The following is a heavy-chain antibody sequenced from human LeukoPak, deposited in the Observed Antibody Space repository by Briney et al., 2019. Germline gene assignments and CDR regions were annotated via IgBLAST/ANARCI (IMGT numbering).Heavy chain of an antibody. Sequence: GRSLRLSCAASGFTFSSYGMHWVRQAPGKGLEWVAVIWYDGTNKYYADSVKGRFTISRDNSKNTLYLQMNSLRAEDTAVYYCARDIFGYYGMDVWGQGTTVTASS. CDR3: ARDIFGYYGMDV. J-gene: IGHJ6*01. D-gene: IGHD3-10*02. CDR1: GFTFSSYG. CDR2: IWYDGTNK. V-gene: IGHV3-33*01.